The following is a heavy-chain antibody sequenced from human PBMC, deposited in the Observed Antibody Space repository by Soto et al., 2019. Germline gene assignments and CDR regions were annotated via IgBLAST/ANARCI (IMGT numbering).Heavy chain of an antibody. CDR3: VKGEYYYDGSAYYPFDY. CDR1: GFTLRIYA. J-gene: IGHJ4*02. CDR2: ISTNGGST. Sequence: PGGSTRLSCAASGFTLRIYAMHWVRQAPGKGLEYVSSISTNGGSTHYADSVKGRFTISRDNSKNTVYLQMSSLRAEDTAVYYCVKGEYYYDGSAYYPFDYWGQGTLVTVSS. V-gene: IGHV3-64D*06. D-gene: IGHD3-22*01.